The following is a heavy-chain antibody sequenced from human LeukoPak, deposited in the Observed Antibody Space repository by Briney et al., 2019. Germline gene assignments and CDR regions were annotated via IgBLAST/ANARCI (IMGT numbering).Heavy chain of an antibody. D-gene: IGHD6-19*01. Sequence: GGSLRLSCAASGFTFSSYGMHWVRQAPGKGLEWVAVIWYDGSNKYYADSVKGRFTISRDNSKNTLYLQMNRLRAEDTAVYYCARGLGSGWYSNWFDPWGQGTLVTVSS. CDR2: IWYDGSNK. CDR3: ARGLGSGWYSNWFDP. CDR1: GFTFSSYG. V-gene: IGHV3-33*01. J-gene: IGHJ5*02.